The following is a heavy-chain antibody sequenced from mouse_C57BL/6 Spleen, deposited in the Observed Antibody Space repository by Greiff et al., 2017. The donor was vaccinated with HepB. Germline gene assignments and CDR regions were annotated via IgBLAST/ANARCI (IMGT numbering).Heavy chain of an antibody. Sequence: VQLQQPGAELVRPGSSVKLSCKASGYTFTSYWMHWVKQRPIQGLEWIGNIDPSDSETHYNQKFKDKATLTVDKSSSTAYMQLSSLTSEDSAVYYCAREKSHYAMDYWGQGTSVTVSS. CDR1: GYTFTSYW. J-gene: IGHJ4*01. V-gene: IGHV1-52*01. CDR2: IDPSDSET. CDR3: AREKSHYAMDY.